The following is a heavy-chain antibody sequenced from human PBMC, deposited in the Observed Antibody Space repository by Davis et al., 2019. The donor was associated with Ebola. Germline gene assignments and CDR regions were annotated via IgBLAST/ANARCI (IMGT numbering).Heavy chain of an antibody. Sequence: SVKVPCKASGYTFTYRYLHCVRQPPGQPLEWMGWITPFNGNTNYAQKFQDRVTITRDRSMSTAYMELSSLRSEDTAMYYCARSNGAAAGDWYFDLWGRGTLVTVSS. CDR1: GYTFTYRY. D-gene: IGHD6-13*01. CDR2: ITPFNGNT. V-gene: IGHV1-45*02. CDR3: ARSNGAAAGDWYFDL. J-gene: IGHJ2*01.